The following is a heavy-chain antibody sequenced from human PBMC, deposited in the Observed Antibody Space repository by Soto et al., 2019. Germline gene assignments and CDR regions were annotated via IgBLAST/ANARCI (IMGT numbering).Heavy chain of an antibody. V-gene: IGHV4-39*01. CDR2: IYYSGST. CDR1: GGSISSSSYY. Sequence: QLQLQESGPGLVKPSETLSLTCTVSGGSISSSSYYWGWIRQPPGKGLEWIGSIYYSGSTYYNPSLNSRVTISVDTSKNQCSLELSSVTAADTAVYYCARRYYDILTAPWAFDIWGQGTMVTVSS. D-gene: IGHD3-9*01. J-gene: IGHJ3*02. CDR3: ARRYYDILTAPWAFDI.